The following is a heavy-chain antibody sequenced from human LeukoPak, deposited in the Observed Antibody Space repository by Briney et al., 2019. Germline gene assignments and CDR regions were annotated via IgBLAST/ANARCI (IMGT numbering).Heavy chain of an antibody. CDR3: ARGGSYHHDAFDI. J-gene: IGHJ3*02. Sequence: PSETLSLTCTVSGGSISSYYWSWIRQPPGKGLEWIGRIYTSGSTNYNPSLESRVTMSVDTSKNQFSLKLSSVTAADTAVYYCARGGSYHHDAFDIWGQGTMVTVSS. CDR2: IYTSGST. V-gene: IGHV4-4*07. D-gene: IGHD1-26*01. CDR1: GGSISSYY.